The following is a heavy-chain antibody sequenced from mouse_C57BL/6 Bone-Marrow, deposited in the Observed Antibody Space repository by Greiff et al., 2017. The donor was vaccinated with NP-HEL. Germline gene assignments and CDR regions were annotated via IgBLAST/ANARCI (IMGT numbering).Heavy chain of an antibody. CDR2: IDPSDSYT. D-gene: IGHD2-4*01. CDR3: ARDLVYYDYGDYAMDY. Sequence: QVQLQQPGAELVMPGASVKLSCKASGYTFTSYWMHWVKQRPGQGLEWIGKIDPSDSYTNYNQKFKGKATLTVDKSYSTAYLQLSSLTSEDSAVYSCARDLVYYDYGDYAMDYWGQGTSVTVSS. J-gene: IGHJ4*01. V-gene: IGHV1-69*01. CDR1: GYTFTSYW.